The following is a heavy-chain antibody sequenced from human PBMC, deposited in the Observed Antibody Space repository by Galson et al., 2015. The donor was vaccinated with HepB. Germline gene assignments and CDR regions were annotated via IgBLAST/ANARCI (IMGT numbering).Heavy chain of an antibody. V-gene: IGHV3-23*01. CDR3: AKESFARVVPAASDY. CDR1: GFTFSSYA. CDR2: ISGSGGST. J-gene: IGHJ4*02. D-gene: IGHD2-2*01. Sequence: SLRLSCAASGFTFSSYAMSWVGQAPGKGLEWVSAISGSGGSTYYADSVKGRFTISRDNSKNTLYLQMNSLRAEDTAVYYCAKESFARVVPAASDYWGQGTLVTVSS.